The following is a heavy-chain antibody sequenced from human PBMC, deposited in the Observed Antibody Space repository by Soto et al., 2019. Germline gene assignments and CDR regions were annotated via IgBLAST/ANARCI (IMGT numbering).Heavy chain of an antibody. CDR1: SDSITNYY. V-gene: IGHV4-59*01. CDR2: IHDSGRS. J-gene: IGHJ4*02. Sequence: QVQLQESGPGLVKPSETLSLTCTVSSDSITNYYWSWIRQSPGKGLEWIGYIHDSGRSNYNPSLKGRVKISVYTSNKQFSRNRNSVTTAERAVYYCARVGGTRGWYWGQGTLVTVSS. D-gene: IGHD2-15*01. CDR3: ARVGGTRGWY.